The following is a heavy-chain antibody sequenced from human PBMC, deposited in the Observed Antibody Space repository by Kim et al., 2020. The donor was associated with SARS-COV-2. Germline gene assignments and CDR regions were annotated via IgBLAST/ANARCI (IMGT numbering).Heavy chain of an antibody. D-gene: IGHD1-26*01. Sequence: ADSVKGRFPVSKDNSKNTLYLQMNSLRAEDTALYFCAKDQSGDYCYYSGMDVWGPGTTVTVSS. J-gene: IGHJ6*02. CDR3: AKDQSGDYCYYSGMDV. V-gene: IGHV3-23*01.